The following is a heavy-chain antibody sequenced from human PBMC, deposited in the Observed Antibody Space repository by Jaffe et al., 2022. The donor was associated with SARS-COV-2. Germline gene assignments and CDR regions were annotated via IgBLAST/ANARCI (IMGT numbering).Heavy chain of an antibody. CDR3: TKRWSYYMDY. D-gene: IGHD2-15*01. V-gene: IGHV3-23*01. Sequence: EVNLSESGGGSIQPGGSLRLSCVASGFTFRDYDMTWVRQAPGKGLEWVSGISGSSRAIFYAESVKGRFTISRDNSRNTLYLHMNSLKTEDTAVYYCTKRWSYYMDYLGQGTLVIVTS. J-gene: IGHJ4*02. CDR1: GFTFRDYD. CDR2: ISGSSRAI.